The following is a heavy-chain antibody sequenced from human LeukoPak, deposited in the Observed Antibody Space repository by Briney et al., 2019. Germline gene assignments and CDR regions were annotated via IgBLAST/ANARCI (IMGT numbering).Heavy chain of an antibody. CDR2: IRSKAYGGTT. V-gene: IGHV3-49*04. J-gene: IGHJ4*02. CDR1: GFTFGDYV. CDR3: SRDFTTSSRDYFDY. Sequence: GGSLRLSCTASGFTFGDYVMSWVRQAPGKGLEWVGFIRSKAYGGTTKNAASVKGRYSISRDDSKSIAYLQMNSLKTEDTAVYYCSRDFTTSSRDYFDYWGQGTLVTVSS. D-gene: IGHD6-6*01.